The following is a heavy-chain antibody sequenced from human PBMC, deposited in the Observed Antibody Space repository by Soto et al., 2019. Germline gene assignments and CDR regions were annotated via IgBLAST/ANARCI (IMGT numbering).Heavy chain of an antibody. CDR2: IWYDGSNK. J-gene: IGHJ5*02. D-gene: IGHD3-10*01. CDR3: ARKVGEWTLWPNWFDP. V-gene: IGHV3-33*01. CDR1: GFTFSSYG. Sequence: GGSLRLSCAASGFTFSSYGMHWVRQAPGKGLEWVAVIWYDGSNKYYVDSVKGRFTISRDNSKNTLYLQMNSLRAEDTAVYYCARKVGEWTLWPNWFDPWGQGTLVTVSS.